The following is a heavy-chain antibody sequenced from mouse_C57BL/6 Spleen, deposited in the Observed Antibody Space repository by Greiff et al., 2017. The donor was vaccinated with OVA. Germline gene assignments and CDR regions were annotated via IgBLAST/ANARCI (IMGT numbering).Heavy chain of an antibody. J-gene: IGHJ3*01. Sequence: QVQLKQPGAELVKPGASVKLSCKASGYTFTSYWMHWVKQRPGRGLEWIGRIDPNSGGTKYNEKFKSKATLTVDKPSSTAYMQLSSLTSEDSAVYYCALYGNYWFAYWGQGTLVTVSA. CDR2: IDPNSGGT. CDR1: GYTFTSYW. CDR3: ALYGNYWFAY. D-gene: IGHD2-1*01. V-gene: IGHV1-72*01.